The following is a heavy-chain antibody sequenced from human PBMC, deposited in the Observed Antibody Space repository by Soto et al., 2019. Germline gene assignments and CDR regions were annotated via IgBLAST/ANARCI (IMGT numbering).Heavy chain of an antibody. CDR1: GYTFTSYA. J-gene: IGHJ5*02. CDR2: INAGNGNT. CDR3: ARNHAMLKFGGVIVGGFDP. D-gene: IGHD3-16*02. Sequence: QVQLVQSGAEVKKPGASVKVSCKASGYTFTSYAMHWVRQAPGQRLEWMGWINAGNGNTKYSQKFQGRVTITRDTYASTAYMELSSLISEATAVYYCARNHAMLKFGGVIVGGFDPWGQGNLVTVSS. V-gene: IGHV1-3*01.